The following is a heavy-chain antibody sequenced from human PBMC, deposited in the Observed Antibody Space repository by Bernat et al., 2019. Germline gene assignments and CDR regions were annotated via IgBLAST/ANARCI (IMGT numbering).Heavy chain of an antibody. CDR3: ARDQVPAAIPDYYYYGMDV. Sequence: QLQLQESGPGLVKPSETLSLTCTVSGGSISSSSYYWGWIRQPPGKGLEWIGSIYYSGSTYYNPSLKSRVTISVDTSKKQFSLKLSSVTAADTAVYYCARDQVPAAIPDYYYYGMDVWGQGTTVTVSS. J-gene: IGHJ6*02. D-gene: IGHD2-2*02. CDR1: GGSISSSSYY. CDR2: IYYSGST. V-gene: IGHV4-39*02.